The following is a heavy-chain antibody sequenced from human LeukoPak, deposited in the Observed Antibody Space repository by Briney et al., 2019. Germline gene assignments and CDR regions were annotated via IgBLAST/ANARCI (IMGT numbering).Heavy chain of an antibody. CDR2: ISGSGGST. Sequence: GGSLRLSCAASGFTFSSYAMSWVRQAPGKGLEWVSLISGSGGSTYYADSVKGRFTISRDNAKNSLYLQMNSLRAEDTALYYCAREVGDYYDSSGYYYIDYWGQGTLVTVSS. V-gene: IGHV3-23*01. J-gene: IGHJ4*02. CDR1: GFTFSSYA. D-gene: IGHD3-22*01. CDR3: AREVGDYYDSSGYYYIDY.